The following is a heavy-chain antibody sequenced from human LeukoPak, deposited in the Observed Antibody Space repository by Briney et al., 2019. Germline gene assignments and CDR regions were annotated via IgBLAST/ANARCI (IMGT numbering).Heavy chain of an antibody. CDR2: ISYDGSNK. D-gene: IGHD2-21*01. Sequence: GGSLRLSCAASGFTFSSYAMHWVRQAPGKGLEWVAVISYDGSNKYYADSVKGRFTISRDNSKNTLYLQMNSLRAEDTAVYYCAEYGGDRVEDYWGQGTLVTVSS. V-gene: IGHV3-30-3*01. CDR3: AEYGGDRVEDY. J-gene: IGHJ4*02. CDR1: GFTFSSYA.